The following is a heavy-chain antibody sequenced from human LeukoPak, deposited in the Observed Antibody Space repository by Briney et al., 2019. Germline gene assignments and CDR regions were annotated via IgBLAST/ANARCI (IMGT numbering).Heavy chain of an antibody. CDR1: GFTFGDYA. Sequence: GGSLRLSCTASGFTFGDYAMSWVRQAPGKGVEGVCFIRSKAYGGTTEYAASVKGRFTISRDDSKRIAYLQMNSLKTEDTAVYYCTRGSYYDSSPLEYWGQGTLVTVSS. CDR3: TRGSYYDSSPLEY. D-gene: IGHD3-22*01. CDR2: IRSKAYGGTT. J-gene: IGHJ4*02. V-gene: IGHV3-49*04.